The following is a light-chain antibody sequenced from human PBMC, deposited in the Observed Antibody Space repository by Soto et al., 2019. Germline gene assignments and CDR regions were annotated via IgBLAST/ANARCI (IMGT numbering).Light chain of an antibody. Sequence: QSALTQPASVSESPGQSITISCTGTSSYVGFYSYVSWYQHHPGNAPKLLIYDVANRPSGVSNRFSGSKSDNTAYLSISGLQAEDEADYYCSSYTRSGTPVFGGGTQLTVL. CDR2: DVA. V-gene: IGLV2-14*03. CDR1: SSYVGFYSY. J-gene: IGLJ3*02. CDR3: SSYTRSGTPV.